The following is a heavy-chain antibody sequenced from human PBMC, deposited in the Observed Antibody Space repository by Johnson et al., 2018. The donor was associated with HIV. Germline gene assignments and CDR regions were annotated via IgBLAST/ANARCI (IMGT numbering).Heavy chain of an antibody. CDR2: ISRSGSTI. Sequence: VQLVESGGGLVQPGGSLRLSCAASGFTFSSYAMSWVRQAPGKGLEWVSYISRSGSTITYADSVKGRFTISRDNSKNTLYLQMNSLRAEDTAVYYCAKDSTYYDSGGAFDLWGQGTTVTVSS. V-gene: IGHV3-23*04. D-gene: IGHD3-3*01. CDR1: GFTFSSYA. J-gene: IGHJ3*01. CDR3: AKDSTYYDSGGAFDL.